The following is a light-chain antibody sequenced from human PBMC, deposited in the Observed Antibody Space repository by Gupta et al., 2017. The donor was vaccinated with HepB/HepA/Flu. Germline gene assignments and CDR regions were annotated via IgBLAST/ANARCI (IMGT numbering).Light chain of an antibody. J-gene: IGKJ1*01. CDR1: QSVSSN. CDR2: GAL. Sequence: EIVMTQSPATLSVSPGERATLSCRASQSVSSNLAWYQQKPGQAPRLLIYGALTRDTGIPARFSGSGYGTEFTLTISSRQSEDFAGYYCQQYNVWPPWTFGQGTKVEIK. V-gene: IGKV3-15*01. CDR3: QQYNVWPPWT.